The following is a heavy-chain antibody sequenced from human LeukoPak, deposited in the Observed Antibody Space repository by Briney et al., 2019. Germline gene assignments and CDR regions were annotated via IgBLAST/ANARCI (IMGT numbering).Heavy chain of an antibody. CDR3: ATPSEAEGSDAFDI. CDR1: GYTFTSYD. D-gene: IGHD1-14*01. Sequence: ASVKVSCKASGYTFTSYDINWVRQATGQGLEWMGWMNPNSGNTGYAQKFQGRVTITRNTSISTAYMELSSLRSEDTAVYYCATPSEAEGSDAFDIWGQGTMVTVSS. V-gene: IGHV1-8*03. CDR2: MNPNSGNT. J-gene: IGHJ3*02.